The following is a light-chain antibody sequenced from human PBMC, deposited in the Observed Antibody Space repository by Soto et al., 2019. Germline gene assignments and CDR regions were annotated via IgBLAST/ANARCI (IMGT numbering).Light chain of an antibody. CDR3: AAWDDNLNAYV. CDR2: LGD. CDR1: TSNIGTFY. J-gene: IGLJ1*01. V-gene: IGLV1-47*02. Sequence: QSALTQPPSASSTPGQTVTISCSGSTSNIGTFYVYWYQHLPGTAPKLLIYLGDQRASGVSDRFFGSKSGTSASLAINGLRSDDEADYYCAAWDDNLNAYVFGSGTKLTVL.